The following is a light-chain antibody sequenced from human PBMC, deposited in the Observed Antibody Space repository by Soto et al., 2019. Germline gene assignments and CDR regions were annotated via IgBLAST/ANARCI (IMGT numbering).Light chain of an antibody. CDR1: QSISNY. J-gene: IGKJ2*01. V-gene: IGKV3-11*01. CDR3: QQRSNWYT. CDR2: DVS. Sequence: EIVLTQSPATLSLSPGERATISCRASQSISNYLAWYQQKPGQAPRLLIYDVSNRATGTPARFSGSGSGTDFTLTISSLEPEDFAVYYCQQRSNWYTFGQGTKLEIK.